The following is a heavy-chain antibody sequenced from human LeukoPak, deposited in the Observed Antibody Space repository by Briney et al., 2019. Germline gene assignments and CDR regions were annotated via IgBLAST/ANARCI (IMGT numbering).Heavy chain of an antibody. J-gene: IGHJ3*02. V-gene: IGHV3-30*01. CDR2: ISYDGSNK. CDR1: GFTFSSYA. CDR3: AGDRSSAFDT. Sequence: GRSLRLSCAASGFTFSSYAMHWVRQAPGKGLEWVAVISYDGSNKYYADSVKGRFTISRDNSKNTLYLQMNSLRAEDTAVYYCAGDRSSAFDTWGQGTMVTVSS.